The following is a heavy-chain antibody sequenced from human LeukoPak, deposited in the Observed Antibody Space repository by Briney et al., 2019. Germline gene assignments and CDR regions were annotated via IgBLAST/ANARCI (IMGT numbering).Heavy chain of an antibody. CDR2: IYYRGST. Sequence: SETLSLTCTVSGGSISSYYWSWIRQPPGKGLEWIGYIYYRGSTNYNPSLKSRVTISVDTSKNQFSLRLSSVTAADTAVYYCARDRGCSGGSCYYDYWGQGTLITVSS. J-gene: IGHJ4*02. V-gene: IGHV4-59*01. CDR3: ARDRGCSGGSCYYDY. CDR1: GGSISSYY. D-gene: IGHD2-15*01.